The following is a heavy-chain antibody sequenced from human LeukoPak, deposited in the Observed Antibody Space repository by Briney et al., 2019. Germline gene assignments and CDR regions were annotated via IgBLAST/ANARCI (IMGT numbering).Heavy chain of an antibody. CDR3: ASYLKKTLDY. D-gene: IGHD3-10*01. CDR2: ISSSSSTI. CDR1: GFTFSSYS. Sequence: GGSLRLSCAASGFTFSSYSMNWVRQAPGKGLEWVSYISSSSSTIYYADSVKGRFSISRDNAKNLVYLQMNSLRAEDTAVYYCASYLKKTLDYWGQGTLVTVSS. V-gene: IGHV3-48*04. J-gene: IGHJ4*02.